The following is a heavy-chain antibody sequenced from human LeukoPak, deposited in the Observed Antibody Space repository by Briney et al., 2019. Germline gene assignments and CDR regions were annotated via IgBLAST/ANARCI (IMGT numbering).Heavy chain of an antibody. CDR2: ISSSSSYI. Sequence: GGSLRLSCAASGFTFSSYSMNWVRQAPGKGLEWVSSISSSSSYIYYADSVKGRFTISRDNAKNSLYLQMNSLRAEDTAVYYCARDSSPQLHYDFWSGYSYEYYFDYWGQGTLVTVSS. D-gene: IGHD3-3*01. CDR1: GFTFSSYS. J-gene: IGHJ4*02. V-gene: IGHV3-21*01. CDR3: ARDSSPQLHYDFWSGYSYEYYFDY.